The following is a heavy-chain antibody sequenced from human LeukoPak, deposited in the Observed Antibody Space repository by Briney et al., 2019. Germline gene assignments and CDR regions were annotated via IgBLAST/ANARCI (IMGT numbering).Heavy chain of an antibody. CDR2: IYTSGST. CDR1: GGSISSGSYY. D-gene: IGHD1-1*01. CDR3: AREYSAFEI. J-gene: IGHJ3*02. V-gene: IGHV4-61*02. Sequence: SETLSLTCTVSGGSISSGSYYWSWIRQPAGKGLEWIGRIYTSGSTNYNPSLKSRVTMSVDTSKNQFSLKLSSVTAADTAVYYCAREYSAFEIWGQGTMVTVSS.